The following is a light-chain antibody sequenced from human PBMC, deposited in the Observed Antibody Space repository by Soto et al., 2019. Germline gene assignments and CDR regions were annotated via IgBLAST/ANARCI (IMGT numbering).Light chain of an antibody. J-gene: IGLJ1*01. CDR1: SSDVGGYNY. Sequence: QSALTQPASVSGSPGQSSTISCTGTSSDVGGYNYVSWYQQHPGKAPKLMIYDVSNRPSGVSNRFSGSKSGNMASLTISGLEAEDEADYYCSSYTSGSTLNVFGTGTKVTVL. CDR3: SSYTSGSTLNV. V-gene: IGLV2-14*01. CDR2: DVS.